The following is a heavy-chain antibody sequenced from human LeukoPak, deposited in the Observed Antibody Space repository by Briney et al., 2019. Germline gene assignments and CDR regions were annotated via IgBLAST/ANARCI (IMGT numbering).Heavy chain of an antibody. J-gene: IGHJ5*02. D-gene: IGHD1-20*01. Sequence: SSETLSLTCTVFGGSISSGTFYWNWIRQPAGKGLEWIGRFYTSGITSYNPSLRSRVTISVDSSKNQFSLKLSSVTAADTAVYYCARRITGILAPIDRWGQGTLVTVSS. V-gene: IGHV4-61*02. CDR2: FYTSGIT. CDR1: GGSISSGTFY. CDR3: ARRITGILAPIDR.